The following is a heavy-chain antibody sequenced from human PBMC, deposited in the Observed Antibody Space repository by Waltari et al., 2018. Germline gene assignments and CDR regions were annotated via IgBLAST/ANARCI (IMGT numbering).Heavy chain of an antibody. CDR2: ISGRGGST. J-gene: IGHJ4*02. D-gene: IGHD6-19*01. Sequence: EVQLLESGGGLVQPGGSLRLSCAASGFTFSSYARSWVRQAPGKGLEWVSAISGRGGSTYYADSVKGRFTISRDNSKNTLYLQMNSLRAEDTAVYYCVRDGGVAGIRTFDFWGQGTLVTVSS. V-gene: IGHV3-23*01. CDR1: GFTFSSYA. CDR3: VRDGGVAGIRTFDF.